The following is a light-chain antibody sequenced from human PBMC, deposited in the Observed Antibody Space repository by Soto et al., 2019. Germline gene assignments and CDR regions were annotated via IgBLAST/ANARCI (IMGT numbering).Light chain of an antibody. CDR1: SSNIGSNP. Sequence: QSVLTQPPSASGTPGQRVTISCSGSSSNIGSNPVDWYQQLPGTAPKLLIYSNNQRPSGVPDRFSGSKSGTSASLAISGLQSEDEADYYCAAWDYSLYGVIFGGGTKLTVL. CDR2: SNN. CDR3: AAWDYSLYGVI. V-gene: IGLV1-44*01. J-gene: IGLJ2*01.